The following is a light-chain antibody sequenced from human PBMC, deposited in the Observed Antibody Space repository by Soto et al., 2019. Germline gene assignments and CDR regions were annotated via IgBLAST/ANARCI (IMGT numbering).Light chain of an antibody. Sequence: EIVLTQSPGTLSLSPGERATLSCRASQSVSGAYLAWYQQRPGQAPRLLIYGASTRATDIPDRFTGSGSGIDFTLSISRLEPDDFAVYYCHQYGSSPPYTFGQGTRLEIK. J-gene: IGKJ2*01. CDR3: HQYGSSPPYT. CDR1: QSVSGAY. CDR2: GAS. V-gene: IGKV3-20*01.